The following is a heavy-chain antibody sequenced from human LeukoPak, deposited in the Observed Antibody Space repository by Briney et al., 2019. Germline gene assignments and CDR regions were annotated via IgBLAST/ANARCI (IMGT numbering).Heavy chain of an antibody. J-gene: IGHJ4*02. CDR3: AKNLGRQQLGYITH. V-gene: IGHV3-23*01. CDR2: ISGSGGST. Sequence: GGSLRLSCAASGFTFRTYAMSWVRQAPGKGLEWVSGISGSGGSTYYANSVKGRFTISRDNSKNTLYLQMNSLRAEDTAVYYCAKNLGRQQLGYITHWGQGTLVTVSS. D-gene: IGHD6-13*01. CDR1: GFTFRTYA.